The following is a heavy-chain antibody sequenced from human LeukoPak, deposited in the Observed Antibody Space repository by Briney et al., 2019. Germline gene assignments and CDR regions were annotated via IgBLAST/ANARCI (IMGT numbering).Heavy chain of an antibody. CDR1: GFTVSSNY. D-gene: IGHD3-10*01. Sequence: GGSLRLSCAASGFTVSSNYMSWVRQAPGKGLEWVSVIYSGGSTYYADSVKGRFTISRDNSKNTLYLRMNSLRAEDTAVYYCARDRYYGSGSYGLDYWGQGTLVTVSS. CDR3: ARDRYYGSGSYGLDY. CDR2: IYSGGST. J-gene: IGHJ4*02. V-gene: IGHV3-53*01.